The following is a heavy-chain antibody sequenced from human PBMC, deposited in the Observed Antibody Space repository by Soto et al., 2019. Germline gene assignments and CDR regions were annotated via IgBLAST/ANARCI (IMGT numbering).Heavy chain of an antibody. CDR3: ARDLEYLSNWFDP. D-gene: IGHD2-2*01. CDR1: GYTFTSYG. J-gene: IGHJ5*02. V-gene: IGHV1-18*01. Sequence: GASVRVSCKASGYTFTSYGIGGVRQAPGQGLEWMGWISAYNGNTNYAQKLQGRVTMTTDTSTSTAYMELRSLRSDDTAVYYCARDLEYLSNWFDPWGQGTLVTSPQ. CDR2: ISAYNGNT.